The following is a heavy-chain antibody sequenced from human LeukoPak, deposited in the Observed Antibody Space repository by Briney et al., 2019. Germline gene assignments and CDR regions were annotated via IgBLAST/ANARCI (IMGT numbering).Heavy chain of an antibody. J-gene: IGHJ5*02. CDR2: ISYDGSNK. D-gene: IGHD2-15*01. CDR3: AKSGRFYRGYCSGGSCYNWFDP. Sequence: GGSLRLSCAASGFTFSSYAMHWVRQAPGKGLEWVAVISYDGSNKYYADSVKGRFTISRDNSKNTLYLQMNSLRAEDTAVYYCAKSGRFYRGYCSGGSCYNWFDPWGQGTLVTVSS. CDR1: GFTFSSYA. V-gene: IGHV3-30-3*02.